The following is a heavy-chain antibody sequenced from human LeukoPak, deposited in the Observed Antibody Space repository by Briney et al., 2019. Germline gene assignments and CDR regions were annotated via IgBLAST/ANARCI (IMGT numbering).Heavy chain of an antibody. D-gene: IGHD6-6*01. CDR3: ARAGSSSLRTPYSYYFDY. V-gene: IGHV6-1*01. Sequence: SQTLSLTFAISGDSVSSNSAAWNWIRQSPSRGLEWLGRTYYRSKWYNDYAVSVKSRITINPDTSKNQFSLQLNFVTPEDTAVYYCARAGSSSLRTPYSYYFDYWGQGTLVTVSS. CDR1: GDSVSSNSAA. J-gene: IGHJ4*02. CDR2: TYYRSKWYN.